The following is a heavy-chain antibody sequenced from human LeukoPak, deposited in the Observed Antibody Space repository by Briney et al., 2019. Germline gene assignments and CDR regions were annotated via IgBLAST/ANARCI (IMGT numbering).Heavy chain of an antibody. D-gene: IGHD6-19*01. J-gene: IGHJ4*02. Sequence: GGSLRLSCAASRFTFSTYAMDWVRQAPGKGLECVAAISSDGGVTYYADSVKGRFTISRDNSKNTLYLQMGSLRAEGMAVYYCARRSLPERSGWYFPDYWGQGTLVTVSS. CDR3: ARRSLPERSGWYFPDY. V-gene: IGHV3-64*02. CDR1: RFTFSTYA. CDR2: ISSDGGVT.